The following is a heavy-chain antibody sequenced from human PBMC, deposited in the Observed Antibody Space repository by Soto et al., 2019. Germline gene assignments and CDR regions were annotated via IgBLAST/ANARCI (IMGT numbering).Heavy chain of an antibody. V-gene: IGHV5-51*01. CDR1: GYSFTSYW. CDR2: IYPGDSDT. Sequence: PGESLKISCKGSGYSFTSYWIGWVRQMPGKGLEWMGIIYPGDSDTRYSPSFQGQVTISADKSISTAYLQWSSLKASDTAMYYCARHGSGVAARPDSNYYYGMHVWGQGTTVTVSS. D-gene: IGHD6-6*01. CDR3: ARHGSGVAARPDSNYYYGMHV. J-gene: IGHJ6*02.